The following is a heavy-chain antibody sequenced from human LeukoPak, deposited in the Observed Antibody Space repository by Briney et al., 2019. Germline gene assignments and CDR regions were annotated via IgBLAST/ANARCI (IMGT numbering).Heavy chain of an antibody. CDR3: ARALYYDFWSGYRDDYYYYMDV. J-gene: IGHJ6*03. D-gene: IGHD3-3*01. CDR1: GFTFSSYS. CDR2: ISSSSSTI. V-gene: IGHV3-48*01. Sequence: GGSLRLSCAASGFTFSSYSMNWVHQAPGKGLEWVSYISSSSSTIYYADSVKGRFTISRDNAKNSLYLQMNSLRAEDTAVYYCARALYYDFWSGYRDDYYYYMDVWGKGTTVTVSS.